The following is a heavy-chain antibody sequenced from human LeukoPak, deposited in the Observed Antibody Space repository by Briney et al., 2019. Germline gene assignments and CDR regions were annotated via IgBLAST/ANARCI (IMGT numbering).Heavy chain of an antibody. D-gene: IGHD2-15*01. CDR3: ARHYCSGGSCYSIFDY. CDR1: GGTFSSYA. J-gene: IGHJ4*02. Sequence: SVKVSCKASGGTFSSYAISWVRQAPGQGLEWMGRIIPIFGTANYAQKFQGRVTITTDESTSTAYMELSSLRSEDTAVYYCARHYCSGGSCYSIFDYWGQGTLVTVSS. V-gene: IGHV1-69*05. CDR2: IIPIFGTA.